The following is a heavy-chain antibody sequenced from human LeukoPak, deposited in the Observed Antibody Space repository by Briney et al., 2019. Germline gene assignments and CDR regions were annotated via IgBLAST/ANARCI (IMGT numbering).Heavy chain of an antibody. Sequence: PSETLSLTCTVSGGSTSSYYWSWIRHPPGKGLEWIAYMYHSGSTNYNPSLKSRVTISVDTSKNQFSLKLSSVTAADTAVYYCARVRGSGSFTSFDIWGQGTMVTVSS. D-gene: IGHD3-10*01. CDR3: ARVRGSGSFTSFDI. V-gene: IGHV4-59*01. CDR2: MYHSGST. CDR1: GGSTSSYY. J-gene: IGHJ3*02.